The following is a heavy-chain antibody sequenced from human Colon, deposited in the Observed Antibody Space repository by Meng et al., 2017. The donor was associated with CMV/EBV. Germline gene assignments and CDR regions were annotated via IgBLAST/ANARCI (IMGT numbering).Heavy chain of an antibody. CDR1: GFTFSSYS. J-gene: IGHJ4*02. Sequence: GGSLRLSCVTSGFTFSSYSLNWVRQAPGKGLEWVSSITHTSDTYYADSLKGRFTVSRDNAQNSGYLQMNSLTAEDTAVYYCARGWLPDYWGQGTLVTVSS. V-gene: IGHV3-21*06. D-gene: IGHD6-19*01. CDR2: ITHTSDT. CDR3: ARGWLPDY.